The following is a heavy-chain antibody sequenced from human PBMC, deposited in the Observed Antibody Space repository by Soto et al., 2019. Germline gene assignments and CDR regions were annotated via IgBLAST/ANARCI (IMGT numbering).Heavy chain of an antibody. V-gene: IGHV1-2*02. Sequence: ASVKVSCKASGYTFTGYYMHWVRQAPGQGLEWMGWINPNSGGTNYAQKFQGRVTMTRDTSISTAYMELSRLRSDDTAVYYCARDHGSSLQYYYGMDVWGQGTTVTV. CDR3: ARDHGSSLQYYYGMDV. D-gene: IGHD6-6*01. J-gene: IGHJ6*02. CDR2: INPNSGGT. CDR1: GYTFTGYY.